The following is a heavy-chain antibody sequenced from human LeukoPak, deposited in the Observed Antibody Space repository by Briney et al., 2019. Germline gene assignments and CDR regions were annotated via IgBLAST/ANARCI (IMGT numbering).Heavy chain of an antibody. CDR2: ITSSGEST. CDR1: GFTFTTHA. J-gene: IGHJ5*02. V-gene: IGHV3-23*01. D-gene: IGHD1-26*01. CDR3: AKDRWELLGWFDP. Sequence: PAESLRLSCAASGFTFTTHAMSWVRQSPGKAPQWVSGITSSGESTFYADSVQGRFTISRDNSKNTLCLQMESLTVEDTAVYYCAKDRWELLGWFDPWGQGTLVTVSS.